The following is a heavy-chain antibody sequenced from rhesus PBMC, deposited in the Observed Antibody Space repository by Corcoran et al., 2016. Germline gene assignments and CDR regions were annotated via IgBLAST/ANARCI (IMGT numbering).Heavy chain of an antibody. V-gene: IGHV4-106*01. D-gene: IGHD3-9*01. Sequence: QVQLQESGPGLVKPSETLSLTCAVSGGSISDDYYWSWIRQPPGKGLEWIGYIYGSGGGTNYNPSLKHRVTISIDTSKNQFSLKLSSVTAADTAVYYCARDHLANPYYEDDYGYYYYGLDSWGQGVVVTVSS. J-gene: IGHJ6*01. CDR2: IYGSGGGT. CDR3: ARDHLANPYYEDDYGYYYYGLDS. CDR1: GGSISDDYY.